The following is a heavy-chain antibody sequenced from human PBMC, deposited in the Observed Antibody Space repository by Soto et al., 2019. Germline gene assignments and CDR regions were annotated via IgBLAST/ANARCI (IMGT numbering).Heavy chain of an antibody. J-gene: IGHJ4*02. V-gene: IGHV1-18*01. D-gene: IGHD3-22*01. CDR3: ARSPYSSGYYYAIDY. Sequence: GASVKVSCKASGYTFTNFGISWVRQAPGQGLEWMGWISAYNGNTTYAQKFQGRVTMTRDTSTSTVYMDLSSLRSEDTAVYYCARSPYSSGYYYAIDYWGQGTQVTVSS. CDR1: GYTFTNFG. CDR2: ISAYNGNT.